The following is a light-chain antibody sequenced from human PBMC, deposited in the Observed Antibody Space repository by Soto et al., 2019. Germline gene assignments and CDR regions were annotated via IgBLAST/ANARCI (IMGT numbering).Light chain of an antibody. CDR2: AAF. CDR3: QQADSFPIT. CDR1: EYINSR. Sequence: IQMTQSPSSVSASVGDRVTISCRASEYINSRLAWYQQKPGNAPKLLIYAAFILQSGVPSRFSGYGSGTDFTLSISSLQPEDFATYYCQQADSFPITFGQGTRLEIK. V-gene: IGKV1-12*01. J-gene: IGKJ5*01.